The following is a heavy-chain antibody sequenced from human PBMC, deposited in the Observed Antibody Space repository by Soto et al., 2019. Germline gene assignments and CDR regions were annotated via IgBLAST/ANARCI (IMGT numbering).Heavy chain of an antibody. CDR3: AARRGADWFDP. Sequence: QVQLQESGPGLVKPSGTLSLTCAVSGGSISSSHWWSWIRQPPGKGLEWIGEIYHSGSTNYNPSLKSRVTVSIDKSKNQSSLKLNSVTAADTAVYSGAARRGADWFDPWGQGTLVTVSS. CDR2: IYHSGST. D-gene: IGHD3-10*01. J-gene: IGHJ5*02. CDR1: GGSISSSHW. V-gene: IGHV4-4*02.